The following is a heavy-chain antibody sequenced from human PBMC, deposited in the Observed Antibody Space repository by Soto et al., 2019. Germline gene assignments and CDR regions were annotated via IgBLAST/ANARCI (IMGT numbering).Heavy chain of an antibody. CDR1: GGSISSGGYS. D-gene: IGHD6-19*01. Sequence: QLQLQESGSGLVKPSQTLSLTCAVSGGSISSGGYSWSWIRQPPGKGLEWIGYIYHSGSTYYNPSFKSRVTISVDRSKNQCSLKLSSVTAADTAVYYCARAGGLGAVAVDYWGQGTLVTVSS. V-gene: IGHV4-30-2*01. CDR2: IYHSGST. J-gene: IGHJ4*02. CDR3: ARAGGLGAVAVDY.